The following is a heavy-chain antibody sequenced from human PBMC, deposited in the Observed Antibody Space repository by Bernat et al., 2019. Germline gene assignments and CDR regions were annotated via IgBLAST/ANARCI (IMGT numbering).Heavy chain of an antibody. CDR3: ARHGDGFDY. V-gene: IGHV3-74*01. CDR1: GFYFSGYW. J-gene: IGHJ4*02. D-gene: IGHD5-24*01. CDR2: INTDGTIT. Sequence: EVQLVESGGGLVQPGGSLRLSCVASGFYFSGYWMHWIRQVPGKGLVWVSGINTDGTITYYADTVKGRFTITRDHAKNTMSQQMNTLRAEDTAMYYCARHGDGFDYWGQGTLVTVSS.